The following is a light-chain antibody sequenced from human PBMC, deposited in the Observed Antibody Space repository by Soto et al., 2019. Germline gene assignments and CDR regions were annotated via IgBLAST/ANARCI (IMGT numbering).Light chain of an antibody. CDR1: QSVSSSF. V-gene: IGKV3-20*01. CDR3: QQYGSSPIT. J-gene: IGKJ5*01. Sequence: EIVLTQSPGTLSLSPGERGTLSRRASQSVSSSFLAWYQQKPGQTPRLLIYGASTRATGIPDRFSGSGSGTDFTLTISRLEPEDFAVYYCQQYGSSPITFGQGTRLEIK. CDR2: GAS.